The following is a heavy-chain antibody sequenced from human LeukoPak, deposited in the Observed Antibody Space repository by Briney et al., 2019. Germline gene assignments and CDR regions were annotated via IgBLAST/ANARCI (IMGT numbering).Heavy chain of an antibody. D-gene: IGHD5-18*01. V-gene: IGHV3-9*01. Sequence: GGSLRLSCAASGFTFDDYATHWVRQAPGKGLEWVSGISWNSGSIGYADSVKGRFTISRDNAKNSLYLQMNSLRAEDTALYYCAKGGYSYGYSIDYWGQGTLVTVSS. CDR1: GFTFDDYA. CDR3: AKGGYSYGYSIDY. J-gene: IGHJ4*02. CDR2: ISWNSGSI.